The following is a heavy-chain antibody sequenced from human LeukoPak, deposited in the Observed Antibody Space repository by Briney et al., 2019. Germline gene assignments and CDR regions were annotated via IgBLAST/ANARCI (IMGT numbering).Heavy chain of an antibody. Sequence: GESLRLSCAASGFTFTTYWLGWVRQPPGKGLEWVAKIKQDGTEKYYVDSVEGRFTVSRDNAKNTLYLQMNSLRLEDTAVYYCVRDWAPASMQAAPFDCWGQGTLVTVSS. V-gene: IGHV3-7*01. CDR2: IKQDGTEK. J-gene: IGHJ4*02. D-gene: IGHD2/OR15-2a*01. CDR1: GFTFTTYW. CDR3: VRDWAPASMQAAPFDC.